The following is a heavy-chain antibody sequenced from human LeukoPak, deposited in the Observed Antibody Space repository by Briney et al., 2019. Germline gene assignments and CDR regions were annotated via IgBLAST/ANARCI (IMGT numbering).Heavy chain of an antibody. CDR2: INPNSGGT. CDR3: ARGRLAVAGALDAFDI. Sequence: GASVKVSCKASGYTFTGYYMHWVRQAPGQGLEWMGWINPNSGGTNYAQKFQGWDTMTRDTSISTAYMELSRLRSDDTAVYYCARGRLAVAGALDAFDIWGQGTMVTVSS. CDR1: GYTFTGYY. D-gene: IGHD6-19*01. V-gene: IGHV1-2*04. J-gene: IGHJ3*02.